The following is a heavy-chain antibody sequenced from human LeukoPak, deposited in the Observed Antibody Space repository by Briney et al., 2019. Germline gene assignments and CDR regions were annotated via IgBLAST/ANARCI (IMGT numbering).Heavy chain of an antibody. J-gene: IGHJ4*02. Sequence: GGSLRLSCAASGFNFRTYAMHWVRQAPGKGLEWVAAVTTYDGSNRYYADSVKGRFTISRDNSENTLYLQINGLKTEDTAVYYCVREGQWLAFDYWGQGALVTVSS. CDR2: TTYDGSNR. V-gene: IGHV3-30*04. CDR1: GFNFRTYA. CDR3: VREGQWLAFDY. D-gene: IGHD6-19*01.